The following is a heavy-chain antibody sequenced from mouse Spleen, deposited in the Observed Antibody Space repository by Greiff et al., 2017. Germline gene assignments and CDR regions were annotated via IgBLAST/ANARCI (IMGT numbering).Heavy chain of an antibody. CDR1: GYTFTDYN. V-gene: IGHV1-18*01. CDR2: INPNNGGT. J-gene: IGHJ4*01. CDR3: AREGDGYYVDAMDY. D-gene: IGHD2-3*01. Sequence: EVQLQQSGPELVKPGASVKIPCKASGYTFTDYNMDWVKQSHGKSLEWIGDINPNNGGTIYNQKFKGKATLTVDKSSSTAYMELRSLTSEDTAVYYCAREGDGYYVDAMDYWGQGTSVTVSS.